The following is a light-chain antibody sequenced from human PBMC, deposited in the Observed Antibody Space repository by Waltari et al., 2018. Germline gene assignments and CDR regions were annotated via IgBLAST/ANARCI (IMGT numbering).Light chain of an antibody. CDR2: KVS. J-gene: IGKJ2*03. V-gene: IGKV2-30*02. Sequence: DVVMTQSPPFLHITPGQPASMTCRTSQSLLHSDGNTFFSWFLQKPGQPPRRLIYKVSNRDSGVPDRFSGSGAGTDFTLKISRVEAEDVAIYYCMQGTHFPYSFGQGTKVEIK. CDR1: QSLLHSDGNTF. CDR3: MQGTHFPYS.